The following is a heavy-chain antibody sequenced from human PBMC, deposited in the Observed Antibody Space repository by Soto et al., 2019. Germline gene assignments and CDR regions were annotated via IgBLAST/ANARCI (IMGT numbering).Heavy chain of an antibody. V-gene: IGHV3-48*02. CDR2: ISRSSSTT. Sequence: GSLRLSCAASGFTFSSYSMNWVRQAPGKGPEWVSYISRSSSTTYYADSVKGRFTISRDNAKSSLYLQMNSLRDEDTALYYCASSSDYYDSSGYYVLYFDYWGQGNMVTVSS. CDR3: ASSSDYYDSSGYYVLYFDY. J-gene: IGHJ4*02. CDR1: GFTFSSYS. D-gene: IGHD3-22*01.